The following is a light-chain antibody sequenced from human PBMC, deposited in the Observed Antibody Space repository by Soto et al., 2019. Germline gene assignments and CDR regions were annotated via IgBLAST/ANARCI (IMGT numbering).Light chain of an antibody. Sequence: DIQMTQSPSSLSASVGETVTMTCRASQGIAGWLSWYQQKPGKAPNLLIFATSNLQGGVPSRFSGSGSGTDFTRTLSSLQPEDFATYYCQHNGVFGPGTQVDIK. CDR1: QGIAGW. CDR2: ATS. J-gene: IGKJ3*01. V-gene: IGKV1-12*01. CDR3: QHNGV.